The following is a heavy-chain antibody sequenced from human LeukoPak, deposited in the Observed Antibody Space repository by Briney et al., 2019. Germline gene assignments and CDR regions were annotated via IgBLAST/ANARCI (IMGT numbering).Heavy chain of an antibody. Sequence: GGSLRLSCAASGFTFSSYTMSWVRQAPGKGLEWVSTITTSDGNTYYADSVKGRFTVSRDNSKTTLFLQMNSLRAEDTAVYYCAKDGGLWVSAHWGDSWGRGTLVTVSS. CDR2: ITTSDGNT. CDR3: AKDGGLWVSAHWGDS. V-gene: IGHV3-23*01. D-gene: IGHD7-27*01. J-gene: IGHJ4*02. CDR1: GFTFSSYT.